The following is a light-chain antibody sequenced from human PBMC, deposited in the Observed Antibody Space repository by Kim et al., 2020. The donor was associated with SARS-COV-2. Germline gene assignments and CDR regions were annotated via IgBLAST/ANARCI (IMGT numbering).Light chain of an antibody. J-gene: IGLJ2*01. V-gene: IGLV2-23*02. Sequence: QSALTQPASVSGSPGQSITISCTGTSRDVGSYNLVSWYQQHPGKAPKLMIYEVSKRPSGVSNRFSGSKSGNTASLTISGLQAEDEADYYCCSYAGSSTVVFGGGTQLTVL. CDR2: EVS. CDR1: SRDVGSYNL. CDR3: CSYAGSSTVV.